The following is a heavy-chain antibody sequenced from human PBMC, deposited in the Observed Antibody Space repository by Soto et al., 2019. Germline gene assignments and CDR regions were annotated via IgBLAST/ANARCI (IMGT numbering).Heavy chain of an antibody. CDR1: GFTFSSYA. CDR3: ASEYYYDTSGYYRAFDI. CDR2: ISGSGGST. D-gene: IGHD3-22*01. V-gene: IGHV3-23*01. J-gene: IGHJ3*02. Sequence: EVQLLESGGGLVQPRGSLRLSCAASGFTFSSYAMSWVRQAPGKGLEWVSGISGSGGSTYYADSVKGRFTISRDNSKNTLYLQMNSLRAENTAVYYCASEYYYDTSGYYRAFDIWGQGTMVTVSS.